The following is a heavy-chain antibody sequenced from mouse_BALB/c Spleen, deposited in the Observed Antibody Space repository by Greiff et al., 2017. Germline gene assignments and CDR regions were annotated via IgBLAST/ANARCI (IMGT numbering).Heavy chain of an antibody. CDR2: ISYDGSN. Sequence: EESGPGLVKPSQSLSLTCSVTGYSITSGYYWNWIRQFPGNKLEWMGYISYDGSNNYNPSLKNRISITRDTSKNQFFLKLNSVTTEDTATYYCSRVGNYDYWGQGTTLTVSS. D-gene: IGHD2-1*01. J-gene: IGHJ2*01. V-gene: IGHV3-6*02. CDR1: GYSITSGYY. CDR3: SRVGNYDY.